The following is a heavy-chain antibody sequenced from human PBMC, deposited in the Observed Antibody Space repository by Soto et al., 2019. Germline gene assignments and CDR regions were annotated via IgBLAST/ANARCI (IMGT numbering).Heavy chain of an antibody. D-gene: IGHD3-16*02. Sequence: GESLKISCTASGFTFCDYAFSLFRQAPGKGLEGVGFIRSKAYGGTTEYAASVKGRFTISRDDSKSIAYLQMNSLKTEDTAVYYCTRSFYDYIWGSYRLYAFDIWGQGTMVTVSS. CDR3: TRSFYDYIWGSYRLYAFDI. V-gene: IGHV3-49*03. J-gene: IGHJ3*02. CDR2: IRSKAYGGTT. CDR1: GFTFCDYA.